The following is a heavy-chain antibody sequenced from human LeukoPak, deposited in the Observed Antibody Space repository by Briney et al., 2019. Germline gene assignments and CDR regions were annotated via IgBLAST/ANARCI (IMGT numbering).Heavy chain of an antibody. CDR2: IYPGDSDT. Sequence: GESLKISCKGSGYSFTSYWIGWVRQMPGKGLEWMGIIYPGDSDTRYSPSFQGQVTISADKSISTAYLQWSSLKASDTAMYYCARFGPGAVAGTEGSPYYYYGMDVWGQGTTVTVSS. CDR1: GYSFTSYW. V-gene: IGHV5-51*01. D-gene: IGHD6-19*01. CDR3: ARFGPGAVAGTEGSPYYYYGMDV. J-gene: IGHJ6*02.